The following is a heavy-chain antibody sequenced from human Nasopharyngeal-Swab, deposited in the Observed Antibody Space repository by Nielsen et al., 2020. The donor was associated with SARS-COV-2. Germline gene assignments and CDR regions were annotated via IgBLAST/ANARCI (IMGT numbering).Heavy chain of an antibody. CDR1: GYSFTSYW. CDR3: ARADTTVFGVFTNYLPNWFDP. J-gene: IGHJ5*02. V-gene: IGHV5-10-1*01. CDR2: IDPSDSYT. Sequence: GESLKISCKGSGYSFTSYWISWVRQMPGKGLEWMGRIDPSDSYTNYSPSFQGHVTISADKSISTAYLQWSSLKASDTAVYYCARADTTVFGVFTNYLPNWFDPWGQGTLVTVSS. D-gene: IGHD3-3*01.